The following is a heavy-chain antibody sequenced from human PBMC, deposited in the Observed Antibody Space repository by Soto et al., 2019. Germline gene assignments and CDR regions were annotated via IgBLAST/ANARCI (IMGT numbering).Heavy chain of an antibody. CDR2: IVVGSGNT. CDR1: GFTFTSSA. V-gene: IGHV1-58*01. CDR3: AAVDPTTVTTAYYYGMDV. Sequence: SVKVSCKASGFTFTSSAVQWVRQARGQRLEWIGWIVVGSGNTNYAQKFQERVTITRDMSTSTAYMELSSLRSEDTAVYYCAAVDPTTVTTAYYYGMDVWGQGTTVTVSS. J-gene: IGHJ6*02. D-gene: IGHD4-17*01.